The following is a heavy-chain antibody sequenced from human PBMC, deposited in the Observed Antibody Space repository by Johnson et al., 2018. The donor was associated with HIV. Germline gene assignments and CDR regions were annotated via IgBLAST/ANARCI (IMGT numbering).Heavy chain of an antibody. CDR3: AKDLRWEDAFDI. V-gene: IGHV3-23*04. CDR1: GFTFSSYA. D-gene: IGHD1-26*01. Sequence: VQLVESGGGLVQPGGSLRLSCAASGFTFSSYAMSWVRQAPGKGLEWVSAISGSGGSTYYADSVKGRFTISRDNSKNTLYLQMNSLRADDTAGYYCAKDLRWEDAFDIWGQGTMVTVSS. J-gene: IGHJ3*02. CDR2: ISGSGGST.